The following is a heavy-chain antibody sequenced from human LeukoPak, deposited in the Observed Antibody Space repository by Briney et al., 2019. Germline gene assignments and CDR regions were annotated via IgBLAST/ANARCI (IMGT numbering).Heavy chain of an antibody. CDR2: ISSSGSTI. J-gene: IGHJ4*02. V-gene: IGHV3-11*01. CDR3: ARTPSTFGELLPSGPFDY. Sequence: GGSLRLSCAASGFTFSDYYMSWIRQAPGKGLEWVSYISSSGSTIYYADSVKGRFTISRDNAKNSLYLQMNSPRAEDTAVYYCARTPSTFGELLPSGPFDYWGQGTLVTVSS. CDR1: GFTFSDYY. D-gene: IGHD3-10*01.